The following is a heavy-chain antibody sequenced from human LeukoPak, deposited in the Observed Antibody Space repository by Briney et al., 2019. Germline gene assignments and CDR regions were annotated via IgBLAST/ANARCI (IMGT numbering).Heavy chain of an antibody. D-gene: IGHD3-22*01. Sequence: GGSLRLSCAASGFTVSSNYMSWVRQAPGKGLERVSVIYSGGSTYYADSVKGRFTISRDNSKNTLYLQMNSLRAEDTAVYYCARGWDYYDSSGYGGAFDIWGQGTMVTVSS. J-gene: IGHJ3*02. CDR3: ARGWDYYDSSGYGGAFDI. CDR1: GFTVSSNY. CDR2: IYSGGST. V-gene: IGHV3-53*01.